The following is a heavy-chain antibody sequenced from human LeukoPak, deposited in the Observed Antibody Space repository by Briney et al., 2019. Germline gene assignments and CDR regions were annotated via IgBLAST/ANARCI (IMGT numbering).Heavy chain of an antibody. V-gene: IGHV3-23*01. CDR3: AKDNPIVVVTATLDY. D-gene: IGHD2-21*02. Sequence: GGSLRLSCAASGFTFSSYAMSWVRQAPGKGLEWASAISGSGGSTYYADSVKGRFTISRDNSKNTLYLQMNSLRAEDTAVYYCAKDNPIVVVTATLDYWGQGTLVTVSS. CDR2: ISGSGGST. CDR1: GFTFSSYA. J-gene: IGHJ4*02.